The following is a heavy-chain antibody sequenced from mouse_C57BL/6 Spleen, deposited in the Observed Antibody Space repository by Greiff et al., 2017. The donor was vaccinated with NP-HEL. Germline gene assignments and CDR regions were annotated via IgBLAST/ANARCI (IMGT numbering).Heavy chain of an antibody. Sequence: EVKLVESGGGLVKPGGSLKLSCAASGFTFSSYAMSWVRQTPEKRLEWVATISDGGSYTYYPDNVKGRFTISRDNAKNNLYLQMSHLKSEDTAMYYCARSYDPYYFDYWGQGTTLTVSS. CDR2: ISDGGSYT. V-gene: IGHV5-4*03. D-gene: IGHD2-3*01. J-gene: IGHJ2*01. CDR1: GFTFSSYA. CDR3: ARSYDPYYFDY.